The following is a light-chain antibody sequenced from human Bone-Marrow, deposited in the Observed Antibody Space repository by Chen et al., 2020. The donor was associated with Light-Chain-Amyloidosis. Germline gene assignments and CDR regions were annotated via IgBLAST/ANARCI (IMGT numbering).Light chain of an antibody. CDR1: QSVTYW. CDR3: QYYDNRSGT. V-gene: IGKV1-5*03. Sequence: DIQLTQSPSPLSASVGDRVTISCRASQSVTYWLAWYQQKPGKAPKLLVSRTSNVESGVPSRFSAGGSGTEFTLTLSSLQSDDFATYFCQYYDNRSGTFGQGTRVDVK. J-gene: IGKJ1*01. CDR2: RTS.